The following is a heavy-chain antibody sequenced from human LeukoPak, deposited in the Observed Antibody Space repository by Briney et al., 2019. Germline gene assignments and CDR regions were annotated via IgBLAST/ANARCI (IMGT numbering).Heavy chain of an antibody. CDR3: ARQLAGYYDSSGYFHWFDP. V-gene: IGHV5-10-1*01. CDR2: IDPSDSYT. Sequence: GESLRISCKGSGYSFTSYWISWVRQMPGKGLEWMGRIDPSDSYTNYSPSFQGHVTISADKSISTAYLQWSGLKASDTAMYYCARQLAGYYDSSGYFHWFDPWGQGTLVTVSS. D-gene: IGHD3-22*01. CDR1: GYSFTSYW. J-gene: IGHJ5*02.